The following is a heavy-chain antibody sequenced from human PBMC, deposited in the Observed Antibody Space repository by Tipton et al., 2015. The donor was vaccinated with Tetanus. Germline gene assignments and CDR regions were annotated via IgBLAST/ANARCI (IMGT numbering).Heavy chain of an antibody. D-gene: IGHD6-13*01. CDR2: IYYSGST. CDR3: AGFRIPQQQLVSWFDP. V-gene: IGHV4-39*01. Sequence: TLSLTCTVSGGSISSSSYYWGWIRQPPGKGLEWIGSIYYSGSTYYNPSLKSRVTISVDTSKNQFSLKLSSVTAADTAVYYCAGFRIPQQQLVSWFDPWGQGTLVTVSS. J-gene: IGHJ5*02. CDR1: GGSISSSSYY.